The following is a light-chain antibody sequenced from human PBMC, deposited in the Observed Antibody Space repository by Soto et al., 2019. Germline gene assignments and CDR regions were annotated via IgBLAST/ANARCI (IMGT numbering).Light chain of an antibody. Sequence: AVQMTQSPSSLSASVGDRITITCRASQGIRNDLAWYQQKPGKAPNLLIYAASRLHIGVPSRFSGSGSGTDFTFTISSLQAEDFATYYCQQNYITPPWTFGPGTKVEVK. CDR1: QGIRND. CDR2: AAS. V-gene: IGKV1-6*01. J-gene: IGKJ1*01. CDR3: QQNYITPPWT.